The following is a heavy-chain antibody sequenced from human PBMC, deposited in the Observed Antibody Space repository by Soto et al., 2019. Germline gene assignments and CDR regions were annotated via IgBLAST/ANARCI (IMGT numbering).Heavy chain of an antibody. CDR2: INAGNGNT. CDR1: GYTFRGYV. CDR3: ASGVVFGYGMDV. V-gene: IGHV1-3*01. Sequence: GASVKVSCKVSGYTFRGYVIHWVRRAPGQRPEWMGWINAGNGNTKDSQTFQGRVTITRDTSASIAYMELRSLRSEDTAVYYYASGVVFGYGMDVWGQGTTVTVSS. D-gene: IGHD2-21*01. J-gene: IGHJ6*02.